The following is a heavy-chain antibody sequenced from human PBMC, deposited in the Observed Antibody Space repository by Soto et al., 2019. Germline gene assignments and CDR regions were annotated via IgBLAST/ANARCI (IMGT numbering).Heavy chain of an antibody. Sequence: QLQLQESGPGLVKPSETLSLTCTVSGGSISSSSYYWGWIRQPPGKGLEWIGSIYYSGSTYYNPSLKSRVTISVDTSKNQFSLKLSSVTAADTAVYYCARHPLNLHVFDPWGQGTLVTVSS. CDR1: GGSISSSSYY. J-gene: IGHJ5*02. V-gene: IGHV4-39*01. CDR2: IYYSGST. CDR3: ARHPLNLHVFDP.